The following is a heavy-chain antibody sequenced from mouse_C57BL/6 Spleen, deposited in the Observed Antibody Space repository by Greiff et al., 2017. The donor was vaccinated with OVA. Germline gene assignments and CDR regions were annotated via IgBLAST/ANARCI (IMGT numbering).Heavy chain of an antibody. D-gene: IGHD1-1*01. J-gene: IGHJ3*01. V-gene: IGHV1-61*01. CDR1: GYTFTSYW. Sequence: QVQLQQSGAELVRPGSSVKLSCKASGYTFTSYWMDWVKQRPGQGLEWIGNIYPSDSETHYNQKFKDKATLTVDKSSSTAYMQLSSLTSEDSAVYYCARMGYYGSSSAWFAYWGQGTLVTVSA. CDR2: IYPSDSET. CDR3: ARMGYYGSSSAWFAY.